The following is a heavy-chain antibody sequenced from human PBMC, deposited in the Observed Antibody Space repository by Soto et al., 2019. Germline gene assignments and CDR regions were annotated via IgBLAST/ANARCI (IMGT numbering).Heavy chain of an antibody. J-gene: IGHJ4*02. CDR1: GFTFSSYA. Sequence: PGGSLRLSCAASGFTFSSYAMHWVRQAPGKGLEWVAVISYDGSNKYYADSVKGRFTISRDNSENTLYLQMNSLRAEDTAVYYCARDSSGYIRWGQGTLVTVSS. CDR2: ISYDGSNK. V-gene: IGHV3-30-3*01. CDR3: ARDSSGYIR. D-gene: IGHD3-22*01.